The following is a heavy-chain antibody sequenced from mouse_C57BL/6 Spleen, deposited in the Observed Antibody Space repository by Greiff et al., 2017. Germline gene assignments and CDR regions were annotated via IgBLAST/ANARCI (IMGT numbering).Heavy chain of an antibody. V-gene: IGHV1-80*01. CDR3: ARDYYGSSEGGFAY. Sequence: VQLQQSGAELVKPGASVKISCKASGYAFSSYWMNWVKQRPGKGLEWIGQIYPGDGDTNYNGKFKGKATLTADKSSSTAYMQLSSLTSEDSAVYFCARDYYGSSEGGFAYWGQGTLVTVSA. J-gene: IGHJ3*01. CDR1: GYAFSSYW. D-gene: IGHD1-1*01. CDR2: IYPGDGDT.